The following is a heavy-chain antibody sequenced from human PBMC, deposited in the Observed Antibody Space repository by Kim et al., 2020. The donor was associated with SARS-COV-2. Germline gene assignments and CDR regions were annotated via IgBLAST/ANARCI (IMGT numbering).Heavy chain of an antibody. J-gene: IGHJ6*02. V-gene: IGHV3-53*04. Sequence: GGSLRLSCAVSGFSVSGHYMTWVRQAPGKGLEWVSVMFNIGTTYYADSVKGRFTISRHISNNTLYLQMNSLRTEDTAMYYCARDGGYNYYGMDVWGQGTSVTVSS. CDR2: MFNIGTT. D-gene: IGHD3-16*01. CDR3: ARDGGYNYYGMDV. CDR1: GFSVSGHY.